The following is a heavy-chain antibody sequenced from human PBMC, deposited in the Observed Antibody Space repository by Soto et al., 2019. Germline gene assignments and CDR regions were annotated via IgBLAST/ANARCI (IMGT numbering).Heavy chain of an antibody. J-gene: IGHJ6*03. V-gene: IGHV3-23*01. CDR1: GFTFSSYA. CDR3: AKDSGYDFSVFYYYMAV. CDR2: ISGSGGST. Sequence: EVQLLESGGGLVQPGGSLRLSCAASGFTFSSYAMSWVRQAPGKGLEWVSAISGSGGSTYYADSVKGRFTISRDNSKTTLYLQMNSLRAEDTAVYYCAKDSGYDFSVFYYYMAVWGKGTTVTVSS. D-gene: IGHD5-12*01.